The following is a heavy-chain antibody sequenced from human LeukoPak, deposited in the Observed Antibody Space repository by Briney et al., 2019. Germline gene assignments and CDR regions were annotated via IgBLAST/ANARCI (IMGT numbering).Heavy chain of an antibody. D-gene: IGHD6-13*01. V-gene: IGHV3-21*01. CDR2: ISTSSSYI. CDR1: GFTFSSYT. Sequence: GGSLRLSCAASGFTFSSYTMNWVRQGPGKGLEWVSSISTSSSYIHYANSVKGRFTISRDNAKNSLFLRMNSLRAEDTAVYYCARDIATAGHFAFDYWGQGTLVTVSS. CDR3: ARDIATAGHFAFDY. J-gene: IGHJ4*02.